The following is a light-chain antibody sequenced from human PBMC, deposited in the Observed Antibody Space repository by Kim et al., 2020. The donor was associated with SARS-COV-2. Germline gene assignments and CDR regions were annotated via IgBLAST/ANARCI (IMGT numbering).Light chain of an antibody. CDR2: WAS. Sequence: ANINCKSSQSVVNSSRNKNSLAWYQQKPGQRPKLLISWASTRESGVPDRCSGSGSGTDFTLTISSLQAEDVAVYYCQQYYSTPLTFGGGTKVDIK. J-gene: IGKJ4*01. CDR3: QQYYSTPLT. V-gene: IGKV4-1*01. CDR1: QSVVNSSRNKNS.